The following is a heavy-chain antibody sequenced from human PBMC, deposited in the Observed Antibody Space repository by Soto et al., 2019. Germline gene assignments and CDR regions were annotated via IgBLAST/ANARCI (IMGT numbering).Heavy chain of an antibody. CDR3: ARRNRKLQYVSRRELYYFDY. D-gene: IGHD1-7*01. CDR2: IDPSDSYT. J-gene: IGHJ4*02. V-gene: IGHV5-10-1*01. CDR1: GYSFTSYW. Sequence: GESLKISCKGSGYSFTSYWISWVRQMPGKGLEWMGRIDPSDSYTNYSPSFQGHVTISADKSISTAYLQWSSLKASDTATYYCARRNRKLQYVSRRELYYFDYWGQGTLVTVSS.